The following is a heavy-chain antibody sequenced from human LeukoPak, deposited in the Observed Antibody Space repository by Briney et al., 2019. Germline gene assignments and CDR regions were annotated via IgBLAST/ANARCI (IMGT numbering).Heavy chain of an antibody. CDR2: ISSSSSYI. CDR3: ARDEEGGSYPLDY. D-gene: IGHD1-26*01. CDR1: GFTFSSYW. J-gene: IGHJ4*02. Sequence: GGSLRLSCAASGFTFSSYWMHWVRQAPGKGLEWVSSISSSSSYIYYADSVKGRFTISRDNAKNSLYVQMNSLRAEDTALYYCARDEEGGSYPLDYWGQGTLVTVSS. V-gene: IGHV3-21*04.